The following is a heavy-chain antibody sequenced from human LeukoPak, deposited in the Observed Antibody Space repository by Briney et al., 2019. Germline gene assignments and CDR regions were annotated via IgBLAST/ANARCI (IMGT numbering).Heavy chain of an antibody. D-gene: IGHD6-13*01. CDR3: ASGYSSSWHTD. CDR2: IYTSGST. J-gene: IGHJ4*02. Sequence: SETLSLTCTVSGGSISSYYWSWIRPPAGKGLEWIGRIYTSGSTNYNPSLKSRVTMSVDTSKNQFSLKLSSVTAADTAVYYCASGYSSSWHTDWGQGTLVTVSS. V-gene: IGHV4-4*07. CDR1: GGSISSYY.